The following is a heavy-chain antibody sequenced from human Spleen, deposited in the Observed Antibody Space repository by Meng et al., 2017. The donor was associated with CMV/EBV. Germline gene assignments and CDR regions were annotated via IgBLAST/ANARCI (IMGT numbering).Heavy chain of an antibody. CDR1: GGSISSGSYY. CDR2: IYTSGST. J-gene: IGHJ4*02. V-gene: IGHV4-61*02. Sequence: QWQRQESGQGLVKPSQTLSLTCTVSGGSISSGSYYWSWIRQPAGKGLEWIGRIYTSGSTNYNPSLKSRVTISVDTSKNQFSLKLSSVTAADTAVYYCARGQRVLDYWGQGTLVTVSS. D-gene: IGHD2-8*01. CDR3: ARGQRVLDY.